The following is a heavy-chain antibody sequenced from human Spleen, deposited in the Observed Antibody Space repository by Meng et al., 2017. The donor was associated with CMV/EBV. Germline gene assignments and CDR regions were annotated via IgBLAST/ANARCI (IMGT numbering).Heavy chain of an antibody. CDR1: GFPFSNYW. CDR3: ARDLTELAAASYYGMNV. V-gene: IGHV3-74*03. CDR2: INTDGRFP. D-gene: IGHD6-13*01. Sequence: GESLKISCAASGFPFSNYWMHWVRQAPGKGLVWVSTINTDGRFPTYAESVRGRFTISRDNAKNRLFLEMNSLRAEDTAVYYCARDLTELAAASYYGMNVWGQGTTVTVSS. J-gene: IGHJ6*02.